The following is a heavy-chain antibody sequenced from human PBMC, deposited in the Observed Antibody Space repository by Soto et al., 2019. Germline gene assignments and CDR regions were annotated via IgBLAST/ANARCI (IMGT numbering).Heavy chain of an antibody. CDR1: GYSFTSYW. J-gene: IGHJ3*01. Sequence: GESLKISCXGSGYSFTSYWISWVRQMPGKGLEWMGRIDPSDSYTNYSPSFQGHVTISADKSISTAYLQWSSLKASDTAMYYCAKTDSSGYFPNPWGQGTMVTVSS. CDR3: AKTDSSGYFPNP. V-gene: IGHV5-10-1*01. D-gene: IGHD3-22*01. CDR2: IDPSDSYT.